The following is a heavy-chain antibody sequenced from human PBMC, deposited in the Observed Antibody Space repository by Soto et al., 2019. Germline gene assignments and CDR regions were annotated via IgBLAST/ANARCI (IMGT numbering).Heavy chain of an antibody. D-gene: IGHD6-13*01. CDR2: MYKTGST. V-gene: IGHV4-59*02. Sequence: SETLSLTCTVSGASVSDGYWSWIRQPPGKGLEWIGYMYKTGSTVYNPSFKSRVTISIDKSKNQFSLKLTSVTAADTAVYYCARCIAALGPIDYWGQGTLVTVSS. CDR1: GASVSDGY. J-gene: IGHJ4*02. CDR3: ARCIAALGPIDY.